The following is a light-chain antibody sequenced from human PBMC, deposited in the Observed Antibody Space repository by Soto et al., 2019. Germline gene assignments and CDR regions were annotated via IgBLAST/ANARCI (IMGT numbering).Light chain of an antibody. V-gene: IGKV2-28*01. Sequence: DIVMTQSPLSLPVTPGEPASISCRSSQSLLQTNGYNYLDWYLQKPGQSPQLLIYLSSNLAYPVTDRIRANGSDTDFTLKISGVEAEDVGICYCIQALQTPWALGQGTKVEIK. CDR2: LSS. CDR1: QSLLQTNGYNY. CDR3: IQALQTPWA. J-gene: IGKJ1*01.